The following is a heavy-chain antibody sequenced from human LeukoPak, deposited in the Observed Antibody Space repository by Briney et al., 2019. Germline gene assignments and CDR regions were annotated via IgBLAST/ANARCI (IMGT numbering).Heavy chain of an antibody. Sequence: SETLSLTCTVSGGSISSGDYYWSWIRQPPGKGLEWIGYIYYSGSTYYNPSLKRRVTTSVDTSKNQFSLKLSSVTAADTAVYYCARREDGNFDIWGQGTMVTVSS. CDR1: GGSISSGDYY. CDR3: ARREDGNFDI. D-gene: IGHD4-23*01. V-gene: IGHV4-30-4*08. J-gene: IGHJ3*02. CDR2: IYYSGST.